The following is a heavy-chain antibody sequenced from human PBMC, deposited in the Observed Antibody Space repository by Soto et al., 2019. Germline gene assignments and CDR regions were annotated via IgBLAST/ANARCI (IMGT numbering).Heavy chain of an antibody. Sequence: QLQLQESGPGLVKPSETLSLTCTVSGGSISSSSYYWGWIRQPPGKGLEGIGSIYYSGSTYYNPSLKSRVTISVDTSKNQFSLKLSSVTAADTAVYYCARRQDRPSGYYYYYMDVWGKGTTVTVSS. CDR2: IYYSGST. CDR1: GGSISSSSYY. D-gene: IGHD3-10*01. CDR3: ARRQDRPSGYYYYYMDV. J-gene: IGHJ6*03. V-gene: IGHV4-39*01.